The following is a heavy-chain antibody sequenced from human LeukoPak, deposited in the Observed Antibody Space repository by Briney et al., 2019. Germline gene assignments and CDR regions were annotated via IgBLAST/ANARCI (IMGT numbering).Heavy chain of an antibody. J-gene: IGHJ4*02. CDR1: GYTFTSYY. CDR2: INPNSGGT. Sequence: GASVTVSCKASGYTFTSYYMHWVRQAPGQGLEWRGWINPNSGGTDYAQKIQGRVTMTRDTAIRTAYMELGRLRSDETTVYYCARGVRTYSSSWYPFDYWGQGTLVTVSS. D-gene: IGHD6-13*01. CDR3: ARGVRTYSSSWYPFDY. V-gene: IGHV1-2*02.